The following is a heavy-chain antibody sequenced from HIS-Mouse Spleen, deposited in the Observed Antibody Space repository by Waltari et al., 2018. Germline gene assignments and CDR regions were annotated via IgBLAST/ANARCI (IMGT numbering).Heavy chain of an antibody. J-gene: IGHJ6*02. CDR2: INPNSGGT. D-gene: IGHD6-13*01. Sequence: QVQLVQSGAEVKKPGASVKVSCKASGYTFTGYYMHWVRQAPGQGLEWIGWINPNSGGTNYAQKFQGRVTMTRDTSISTAYMELSRLRSDDTAVYYCASSRIAAAVIYYYYGMDVWGQGTTVTVSS. CDR3: ASSRIAAAVIYYYYGMDV. CDR1: GYTFTGYY. V-gene: IGHV1-2*02.